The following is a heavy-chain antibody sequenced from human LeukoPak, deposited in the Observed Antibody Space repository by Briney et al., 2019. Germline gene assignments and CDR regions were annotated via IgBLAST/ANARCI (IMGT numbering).Heavy chain of an antibody. J-gene: IGHJ4*02. V-gene: IGHV1-69*05. CDR1: GGTFSSYA. Sequence: SVKVSCKASGGTFSSYAISWVRQALGQGLEWMGGIIPLFGTANYAQKFQGRVTITTDESTSTAYMELSSLRSEDTAVYYCGRGYSVYAVYTAMVSWGQGTLVTVSS. CDR3: GRGYSVYAVYTAMVS. D-gene: IGHD5/OR15-5a*01. CDR2: IIPLFGTA.